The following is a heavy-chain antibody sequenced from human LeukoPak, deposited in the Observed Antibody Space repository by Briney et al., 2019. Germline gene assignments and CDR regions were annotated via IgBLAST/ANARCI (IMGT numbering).Heavy chain of an antibody. J-gene: IGHJ5*02. Sequence: PSETLSLTCTVSGGSISSGGYYWSWLRQHPGRGLEWIGYIYYSGSTYYNPSLKSRVTISVDTSKNQFSLKLSSVTAADTAVYYCARDRGGYYGSGTKFDPWGQGTLVTVSS. CDR3: ARDRGGYYGSGTKFDP. CDR1: GGSISSGGYY. CDR2: IYYSGST. V-gene: IGHV4-31*03. D-gene: IGHD3-10*01.